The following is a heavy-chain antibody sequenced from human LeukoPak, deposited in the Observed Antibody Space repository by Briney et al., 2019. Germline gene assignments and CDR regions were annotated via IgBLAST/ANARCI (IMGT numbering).Heavy chain of an antibody. V-gene: IGHV1-2*02. CDR2: INPNSGGT. D-gene: IGHD6-13*01. CDR1: GYTFTSYG. CDR3: ARGHVEAAPFDY. J-gene: IGHJ4*02. Sequence: ASVKVSCKASGYTFTSYGINWVRQAPGQGLEWMGWINPNSGGTNYAQKFQGRVTMTRDTSISTAYMELSRLRSDDTAVYYCARGHVEAAPFDYWGQGTLVTVSS.